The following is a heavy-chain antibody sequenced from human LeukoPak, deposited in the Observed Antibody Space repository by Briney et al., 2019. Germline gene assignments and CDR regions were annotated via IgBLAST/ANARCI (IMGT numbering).Heavy chain of an antibody. Sequence: ASVKVSCKASGYTFTGYYMHWVRQAPGQGLEWMGWINPNSGGTNYAQEFQGRVTMTRDTSISTAYMELSRLRSDDTAVYYCARDLSLARYIAAAGTNWFDPWGQGTLVTVSS. V-gene: IGHV1-2*02. CDR3: ARDLSLARYIAAAGTNWFDP. D-gene: IGHD6-13*01. J-gene: IGHJ5*02. CDR2: INPNSGGT. CDR1: GYTFTGYY.